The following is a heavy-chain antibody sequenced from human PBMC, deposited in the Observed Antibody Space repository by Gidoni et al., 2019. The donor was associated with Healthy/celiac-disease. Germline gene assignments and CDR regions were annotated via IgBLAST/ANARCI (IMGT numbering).Heavy chain of an antibody. Sequence: QVQLQESGPGLVKPSETLSLTCTVSGYSISSGYYWGWIRQPPGKGLEWIGSIYHSGSTYYNPSLKSRVTISVDTSKNQFSLKLSSVTAADTAVYYCARDKEVRSGYSLTMDVWGQGTTVTVSS. V-gene: IGHV4-38-2*02. J-gene: IGHJ6*02. CDR2: IYHSGST. CDR1: GYSISSGYY. CDR3: ARDKEVRSGYSLTMDV. D-gene: IGHD3-3*01.